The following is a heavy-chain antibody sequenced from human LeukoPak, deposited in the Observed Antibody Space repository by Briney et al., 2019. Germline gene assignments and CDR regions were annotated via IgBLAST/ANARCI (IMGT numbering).Heavy chain of an antibody. D-gene: IGHD3-22*01. V-gene: IGHV1-69*13. CDR3: ARDFDSSGSN. CDR2: IIPIFGTA. CDR1: GGTFSSYA. Sequence: GASVKVSCKASGGTFSSYAISWVRQAPGQGLEWMGGIIPIFGTANYAQKFQGRVTITADESTSTAYMELSSLRTEDTAVYYCARDFDSSGSNWGQGTLVTVSS. J-gene: IGHJ4*02.